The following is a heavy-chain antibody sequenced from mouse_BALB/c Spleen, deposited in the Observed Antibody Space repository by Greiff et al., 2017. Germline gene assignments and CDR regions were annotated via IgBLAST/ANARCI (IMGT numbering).Heavy chain of an antibody. CDR2: IYPGDGDT. Sequence: QVQLQQSGAELVRPGSSVKISCKASGYAFSSYWMNWVKQRPGQGLEWIGQIYPGDGDTNYNGKFKGKATLTADKSSSTAYMQLSSLTSEDSAVYFCARERGDLRFAYWGQGTLVTVSA. CDR3: ARERGDLRFAY. CDR1: GYAFSSYW. V-gene: IGHV1-80*01. J-gene: IGHJ3*01.